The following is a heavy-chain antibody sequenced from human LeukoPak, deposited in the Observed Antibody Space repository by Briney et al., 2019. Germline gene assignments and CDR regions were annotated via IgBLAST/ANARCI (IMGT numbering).Heavy chain of an antibody. J-gene: IGHJ1*01. CDR2: ISSSGSTI. V-gene: IGHV3-48*01. D-gene: IGHD1-26*01. Sequence: SGGSLRLSCAASGFTISYYSMNWVRQAPGKGLEWVSYISSSGSTIYYADSVKGRFTISRDNAKDSLYLQMNSLRAEDTAVYYCARLKYGSPQHWGQGTLVTVSS. CDR1: GFTISYYS. CDR3: ARLKYGSPQH.